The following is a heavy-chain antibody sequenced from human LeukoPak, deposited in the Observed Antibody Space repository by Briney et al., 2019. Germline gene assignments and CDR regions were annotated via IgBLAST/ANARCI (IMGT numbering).Heavy chain of an antibody. V-gene: IGHV1-2*02. D-gene: IGHD3-16*02. Sequence: ASVKVSCKASGYTFTGYYMHWVRQAPGQGLEWMGWINPNSGGTNYAQKFQGRVTMTRDTSISTAYMELSRLRSEDTAVYYCARALDDYVWGSYRYEPRGYYYGMDVWGQGTTVTVSS. J-gene: IGHJ6*02. CDR1: GYTFTGYY. CDR2: INPNSGGT. CDR3: ARALDDYVWGSYRYEPRGYYYGMDV.